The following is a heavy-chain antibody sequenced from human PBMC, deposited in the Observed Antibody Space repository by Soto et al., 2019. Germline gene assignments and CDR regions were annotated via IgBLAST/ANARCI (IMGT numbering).Heavy chain of an antibody. CDR1: GFSLSTSGVG. D-gene: IGHD3-10*02. CDR2: IYWDEDK. Sequence: QITLKESGPPLVKPTQTLTLTCTFSGFSLSTSGVGVGWIRQPPGKALEWLGFIYWDEDKRYSPYLKSRLTTTKDTSNSQVGLTMTNMDPVDTATYYCAHVFTSLAPFDSWGQGTLVTVSA. V-gene: IGHV2-5*02. J-gene: IGHJ5*01. CDR3: AHVFTSLAPFDS.